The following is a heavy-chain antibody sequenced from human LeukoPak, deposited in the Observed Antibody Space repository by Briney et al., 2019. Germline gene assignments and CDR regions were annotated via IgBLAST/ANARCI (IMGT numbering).Heavy chain of an antibody. CDR3: ARDLGSLGAFDI. V-gene: IGHV3-21*01. CDR1: GFTFSSYS. CDR2: ISSSSSYI. Sequence: PGGSLRLSCAASGFTFSSYSMNWVRQAPGKGLEWVSSISSSSSYIYYADSVKGRFTISRGNAKNSLYLQMNSLRAEDTAVYYCARDLGSLGAFDIWGQGTMVTVSS. D-gene: IGHD2-15*01. J-gene: IGHJ3*02.